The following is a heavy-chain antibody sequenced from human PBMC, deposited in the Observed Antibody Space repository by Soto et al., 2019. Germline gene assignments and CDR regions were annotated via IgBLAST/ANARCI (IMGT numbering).Heavy chain of an antibody. CDR3: VRQRTIFGVAPGGGVDV. V-gene: IGHV4-30-2*01. Sequence: SGTLSLTCAVSGGSITTSDYSWSWIRQPPGRGLEWIGSIYHTGATHYIPSLKSRLTMSLDKSKNHFSLDLSSVTAADTALYYCVRQRTIFGVAPGGGVDVWGQGTTVTVYS. D-gene: IGHD3-3*01. CDR1: GGSITTSDYS. CDR2: IYHTGAT. J-gene: IGHJ6*02.